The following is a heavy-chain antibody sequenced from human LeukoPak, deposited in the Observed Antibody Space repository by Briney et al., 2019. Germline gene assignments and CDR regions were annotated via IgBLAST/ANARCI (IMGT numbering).Heavy chain of an antibody. J-gene: IGHJ4*02. D-gene: IGHD3-9*01. V-gene: IGHV1-18*01. CDR3: ARDLRLTYYDILTGYYPFDY. CDR2: ISAYNGNT. CDR1: GYTFTSYG. Sequence: ASVKVSCKASGYTFTSYGISWVRQAPGQGLEWMGWISAYNGNTNYAQKLQGRVTMTTDTSTSTAYVELRSLRSDDTAVYYCARDLRLTYYDILTGYYPFDYWGQGTLVTVSS.